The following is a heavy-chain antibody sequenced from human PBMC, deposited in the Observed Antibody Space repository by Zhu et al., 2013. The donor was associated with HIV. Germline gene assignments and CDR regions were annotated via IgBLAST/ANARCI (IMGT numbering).Heavy chain of an antibody. J-gene: IGHJ4*02. D-gene: IGHD6-19*01. CDR3: ARGYSSGWYLFDY. V-gene: IGHV1-46*01. CDR1: GYTFTSYY. CDR2: INARGGST. Sequence: QVQLVQSGAEVKKPGASVKVSCKASGYTFTSYYMHWVRQAPGQGLEWMGIINARGGSTANAQKFQGRVTMTRDTSTSTVYMELSSLRSEDTAVYYCARGYSSGWYLFDYWGQGTLVTVSS.